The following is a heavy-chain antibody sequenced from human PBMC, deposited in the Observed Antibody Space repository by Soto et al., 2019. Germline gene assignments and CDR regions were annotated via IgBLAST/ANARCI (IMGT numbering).Heavy chain of an antibody. J-gene: IGHJ6*03. V-gene: IGHV4-31*03. CDR1: GGSISSGGYY. CDR3: ARFTSAADYYYYYYMDV. Sequence: TLSLTCTVSGGSISSGGYYWSWIRQHPGKGLEWIGYIYYSGSTYYNPSLKSRVTISVDTSKNQFSLKLSSVTAADTAVYYCARFTSAADYYYYYYMDVWGKGTTVTVSS. D-gene: IGHD2-2*01. CDR2: IYYSGST.